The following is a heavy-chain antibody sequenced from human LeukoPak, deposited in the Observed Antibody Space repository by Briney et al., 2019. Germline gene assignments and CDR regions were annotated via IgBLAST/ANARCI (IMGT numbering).Heavy chain of an antibody. D-gene: IGHD3-10*01. J-gene: IGHJ4*02. CDR1: GYTFTGYY. V-gene: IGHV1-2*02. CDR3: ARILWFGELSHPSDY. CDR2: INPNSGGT. Sequence: ASVKVSCKASGYTFTGYYMHWVRQALGQGLVWMGWINPNSGGTNYAQKFQGRVTMTRDTSISTAYMELSRLRSDDTAVYYCARILWFGELSHPSDYWGQGTLVTVSS.